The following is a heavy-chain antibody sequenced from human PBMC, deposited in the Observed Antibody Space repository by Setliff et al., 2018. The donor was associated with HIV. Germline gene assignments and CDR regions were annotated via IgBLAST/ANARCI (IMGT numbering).Heavy chain of an antibody. Sequence: PSETLSLTCTVSGGSISSSSYYWGWIRQPPGKGLEWIGSIYYSGSTYYNPSLKSRVTISVDTSKNQFSLKLSSVTAADTAVYYCARDMDTPYMDVWGKGTTVTVSS. CDR2: IYYSGST. J-gene: IGHJ6*03. D-gene: IGHD5-18*01. V-gene: IGHV4-39*07. CDR3: ARDMDTPYMDV. CDR1: GGSISSSSYY.